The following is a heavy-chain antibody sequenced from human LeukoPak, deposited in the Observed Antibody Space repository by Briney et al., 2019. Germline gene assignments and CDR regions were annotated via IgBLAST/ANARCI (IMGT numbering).Heavy chain of an antibody. CDR1: GGSISTYY. CDR2: IYSTGDT. Sequence: SETLSLTCTVSGGSISTYYWSWIRQPAGKGLEWIGRIYSTGDTNYNPSLKSRLTMSVDTSRQQFSLKLSSVTAADTAVYYCAGGSGTAFDYWGQGTLVTVSS. CDR3: AGGSGTAFDY. J-gene: IGHJ4*02. V-gene: IGHV4-4*07. D-gene: IGHD1-7*01.